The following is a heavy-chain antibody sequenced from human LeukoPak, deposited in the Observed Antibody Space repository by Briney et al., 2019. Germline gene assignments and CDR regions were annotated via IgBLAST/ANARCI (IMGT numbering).Heavy chain of an antibody. J-gene: IGHJ4*02. V-gene: IGHV3-21*01. D-gene: IGHD3-22*01. CDR3: ARDREYDSIGYFDY. CDR1: GFTFSSYS. Sequence: PGGSLRLSCAASGFTFSSYSMNWVRQAPGKGLEWVSSISSSSSYIYYADSVKGRFTISRDNAKNSLYLQMNSLRAEDTAVYYCARDREYDSIGYFDYWAREPWSPSPQ. CDR2: ISSSSSYI.